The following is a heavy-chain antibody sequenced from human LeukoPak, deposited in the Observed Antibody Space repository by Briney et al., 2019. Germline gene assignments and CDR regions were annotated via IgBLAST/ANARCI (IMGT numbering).Heavy chain of an antibody. J-gene: IGHJ4*02. CDR2: INPNSGAT. Sequence: ASVRVSCTASGDTFTDYYMHWVRHAPGQGLEWMGWINPNSGATNYAQKFQGRVTMTRDTSISTASMELSRVTSDDPAVYYCARGNTMVTWPAFVYWGQETLVTVSS. CDR1: GDTFTDYY. CDR3: ARGNTMVTWPAFVY. D-gene: IGHD4-23*01. V-gene: IGHV1-2*02.